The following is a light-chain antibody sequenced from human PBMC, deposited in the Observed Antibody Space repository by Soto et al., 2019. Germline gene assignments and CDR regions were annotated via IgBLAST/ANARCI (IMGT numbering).Light chain of an antibody. V-gene: IGLV2-14*01. CDR3: SSYTSISTYV. CDR2: EVS. J-gene: IGLJ1*01. CDR1: SSDVGGYNY. Sequence: LTQPASVSGSLGQSITISCTGTSSDVGGYNYVSWYQQHPGKAPKVIIYEVSNRPSGVSNRFSGSKSGNTASLTISGLQPEDEADYYCSSYTSISTYVFGTGTKVTVL.